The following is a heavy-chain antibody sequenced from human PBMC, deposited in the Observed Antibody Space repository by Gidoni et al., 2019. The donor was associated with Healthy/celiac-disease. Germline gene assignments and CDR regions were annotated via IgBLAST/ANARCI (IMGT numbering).Heavy chain of an antibody. Sequence: EVQLVQPGAEVKKPGEALKIPCKGPGYSFPSSWIGWGRQMPGKGLEWMGILYPGDSDTRYSPSFQGQVTISADKSISTAYLQWSSLKASDTAMYYCAAHMTTDFDYWGQGTLVTVSS. J-gene: IGHJ4*02. CDR1: GYSFPSSW. V-gene: IGHV5-51*01. CDR2: LYPGDSDT. D-gene: IGHD4-4*01. CDR3: AAHMTTDFDY.